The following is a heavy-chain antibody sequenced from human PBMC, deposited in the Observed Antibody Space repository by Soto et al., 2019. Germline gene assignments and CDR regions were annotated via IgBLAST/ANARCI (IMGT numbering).Heavy chain of an antibody. CDR3: ARDLEPAAISVGYGMDV. CDR1: GFTFSDYY. Sequence: QVQLVESGGGLVKPGGSLRLSCAASGFTFSDYYMSWIRQAPGKGLEWVSYISSSGSTIYYADSVKGRFTISWDNAKNSLYRQMNSLRAEDTAVYYCARDLEPAAISVGYGMDVWGQGTTVTVSS. V-gene: IGHV3-11*01. J-gene: IGHJ6*02. D-gene: IGHD2-2*01. CDR2: ISSSGSTI.